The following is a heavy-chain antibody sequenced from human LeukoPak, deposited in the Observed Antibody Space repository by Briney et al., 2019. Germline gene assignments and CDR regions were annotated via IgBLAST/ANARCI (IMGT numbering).Heavy chain of an antibody. CDR1: GFTFSSYA. V-gene: IGHV3-30*04. CDR2: ISYDGSNK. Sequence: GGSLRLSCAASGFTFSSYAMHWVRQAPGKGLEWVAVISYDGSNKYYADSVKGRFTISRDNSKNTLYLQMNSLRAEDTAVYYCARGRGFGLLDYYYYYGMDVWGKGTTVTVSS. CDR3: ARGRGFGLLDYYYYYGMDV. J-gene: IGHJ6*04. D-gene: IGHD3-10*01.